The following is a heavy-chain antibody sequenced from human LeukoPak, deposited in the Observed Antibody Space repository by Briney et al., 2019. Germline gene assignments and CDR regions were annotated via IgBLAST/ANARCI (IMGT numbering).Heavy chain of an antibody. J-gene: IGHJ4*02. CDR1: GFTFSSYE. V-gene: IGHV3-48*03. CDR3: AKSSDGSTSFDQ. D-gene: IGHD1-1*01. CDR2: ISSSI. Sequence: GGSLRLSCAASGFTFSSYEMNWVRQAPGKGLEWVSYISSSIYDADSVKGRFTISRDNSKNTLYLQINSLRAEDMALYYCAKSSDGSTSFDQWGQGTLVTVSS.